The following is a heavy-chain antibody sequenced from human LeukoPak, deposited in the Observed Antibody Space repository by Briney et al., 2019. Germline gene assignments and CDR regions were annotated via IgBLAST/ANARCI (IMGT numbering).Heavy chain of an antibody. J-gene: IGHJ3*02. CDR1: GGTFSSYA. Sequence: VKVSFKASGGTFSSYAISWVRQAPGQGLEWMGGIIPIFGTANYAQKFQGRVTITADESTSTAYMELSSLGSEDTAVYYCARAPYYYGSGNGDAFDIWGQGTMVTVSS. CDR2: IIPIFGTA. CDR3: ARAPYYYGSGNGDAFDI. D-gene: IGHD3-10*01. V-gene: IGHV1-69*13.